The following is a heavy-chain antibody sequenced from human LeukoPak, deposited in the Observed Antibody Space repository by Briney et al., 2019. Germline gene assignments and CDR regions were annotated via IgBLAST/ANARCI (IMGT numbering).Heavy chain of an antibody. J-gene: IGHJ4*02. CDR1: GFTFDDYA. CDR2: ISWDGGST. D-gene: IGHD3-22*01. V-gene: IGHV3-43D*04. CDR3: AKVADPYYYDSSGLYLDY. Sequence: GGSLRLSCAASGFTFDDYAMHWVRQAPGKGLEWVSLISWDGGSTYYADSVKGRFTISRDNSKNSLYLQMNSLRAEDTALYYCAKVADPYYYDSSGLYLDYWGQGTLVTVSS.